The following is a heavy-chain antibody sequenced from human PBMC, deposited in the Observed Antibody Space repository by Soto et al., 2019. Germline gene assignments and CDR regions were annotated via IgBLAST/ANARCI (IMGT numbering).Heavy chain of an antibody. CDR1: GFTFSSYD. V-gene: IGHV3-23*01. CDR2: ISGSGGST. D-gene: IGHD4-17*01. CDR3: AKDGSTGLLWYVDL. J-gene: IGHJ2*01. Sequence: EVQLLESGGGLVQPGGSLRLSCAASGFTFSSYDMSWVRQATGKGLEWVSAISGSGGSTYYADSVKGRFTISRDNSKNTLYMQMHSQRADDTAVYYCAKDGSTGLLWYVDLWGRGTLVTVS.